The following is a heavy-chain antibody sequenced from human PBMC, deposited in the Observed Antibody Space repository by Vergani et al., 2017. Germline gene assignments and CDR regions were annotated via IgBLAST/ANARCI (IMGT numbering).Heavy chain of an antibody. J-gene: IGHJ6*02. CDR3: ASERWLQFTDWYYGMDG. CDR1: GGSISSGDYY. CDR2: IFYSGST. Sequence: QVQLQESGPGLVKPSQTLSLTCTVSGGSISSGDYYWSWIRQPPGKGLEWIGYIFYSGSTYYNPSLKSRVTISVDTSKNQFSLKLTSVTAADTAVYYCASERWLQFTDWYYGMDGWGPGTTVTVSS. D-gene: IGHD5-24*01. V-gene: IGHV4-30-4*08.